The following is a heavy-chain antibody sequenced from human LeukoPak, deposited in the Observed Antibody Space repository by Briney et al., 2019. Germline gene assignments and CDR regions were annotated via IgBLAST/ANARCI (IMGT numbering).Heavy chain of an antibody. Sequence: ASVKVSCKASGGTFSSYAISWARQAPGQGLEWMGGIIPIFGTANYAQKFQGRVTITADESTSTAYMELSSLRSEDTAVYYCARGVYYYDSSGDPPDYWGQGTLVTVSS. CDR1: GGTFSSYA. D-gene: IGHD3-22*01. V-gene: IGHV1-69*13. CDR2: IIPIFGTA. J-gene: IGHJ4*02. CDR3: ARGVYYYDSSGDPPDY.